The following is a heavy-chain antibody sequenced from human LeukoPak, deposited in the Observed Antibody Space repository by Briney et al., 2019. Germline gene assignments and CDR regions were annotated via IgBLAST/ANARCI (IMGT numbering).Heavy chain of an antibody. J-gene: IGHJ5*02. D-gene: IGHD2-2*02. V-gene: IGHV3-21*01. CDR1: GFTFSSYS. CDR3: ARDPRCYTCGDYNWFDP. Sequence: GGSLRLSCAASGFTFSSYSINWVRQAPGKGLEWVSSISSSSSYIYYADSVKGRFTISRDNAKNSLYLQMSSLRAEDTAVYYCARDPRCYTCGDYNWFDPWGQGTLVTVSS. CDR2: ISSSSSYI.